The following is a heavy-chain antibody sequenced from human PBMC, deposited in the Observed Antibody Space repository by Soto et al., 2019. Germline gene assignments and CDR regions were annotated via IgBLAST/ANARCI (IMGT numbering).Heavy chain of an antibody. CDR1: GYTFTSYG. V-gene: IGHV1-18*01. Sequence: ASVKVSCKSSGYTFTSYGISWVRQAPGQGIEKMGWISAYNGNTNYAQKLQGRVTMTTDTSTSTAYMELRSLRSDDTAVYYCARNLLGGSGSYYNVYYYYGMDVWGQGTTVTVSS. CDR2: ISAYNGNT. CDR3: ARNLLGGSGSYYNVYYYYGMDV. D-gene: IGHD3-10*01. J-gene: IGHJ6*02.